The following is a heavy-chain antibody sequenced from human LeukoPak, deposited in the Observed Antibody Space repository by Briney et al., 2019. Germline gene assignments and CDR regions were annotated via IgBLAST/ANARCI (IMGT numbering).Heavy chain of an antibody. CDR1: GFIFSDFY. CDR3: ASDQESGVFDY. J-gene: IGHJ4*02. V-gene: IGHV3-11*05. Sequence: PGGSLRLSCAGSGFIFSDFYMNWVRQAPGKGLEWLAYITPSGSYTAYGDSVKGRFVVSRDNTKDLVYLQMNSLRAEDTAMYFCASDQESGVFDYWGQGARVTVS. CDR2: ITPSGSYT.